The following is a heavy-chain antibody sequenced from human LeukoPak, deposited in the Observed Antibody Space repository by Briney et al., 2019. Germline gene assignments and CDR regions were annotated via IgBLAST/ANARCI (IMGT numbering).Heavy chain of an antibody. Sequence: ASVKISCKVSGYTFTDYYMHWVQQAPGKGLEWMGLIDPEDGETIYAEKFQGRVTITADTSTDTAYMELSSLRSEDTAVYYCATFGGDSSSSPLYYFDYWGQGTLVTVSS. CDR3: ATFGGDSSSSPLYYFDY. D-gene: IGHD6-6*01. CDR2: IDPEDGET. V-gene: IGHV1-69-2*01. J-gene: IGHJ4*02. CDR1: GYTFTDYY.